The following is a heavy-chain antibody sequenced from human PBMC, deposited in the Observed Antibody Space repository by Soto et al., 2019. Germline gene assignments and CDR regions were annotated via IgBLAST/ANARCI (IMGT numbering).Heavy chain of an antibody. V-gene: IGHV3-23*01. CDR2: ISGSGGST. J-gene: IGHJ5*02. Sequence: GGSLRLSCAASGFPFSSYAMSWVRQDTGKGLEWVSAISGSGGSTYYADSVKGRFTISRDNAKNSLYLQMNSLRDEDTAVYYCAREYYDILTGLNWFDPWGQGTLVTVSS. D-gene: IGHD3-9*01. CDR3: AREYYDILTGLNWFDP. CDR1: GFPFSSYA.